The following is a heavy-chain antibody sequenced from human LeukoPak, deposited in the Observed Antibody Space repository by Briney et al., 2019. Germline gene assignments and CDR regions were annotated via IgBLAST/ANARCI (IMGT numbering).Heavy chain of an antibody. Sequence: GASVKVSCKASGYTFTSYAMHWVRQAPGQRLEWMGWINAGNGNTKYSQKFQGRVTITRDTSASTAYMELSSLRSEDTAVYYCARDSMVRGVIDYYYYGMDVWGQGTTVTVSS. CDR1: GYTFTSYA. V-gene: IGHV1-3*01. CDR2: INAGNGNT. CDR3: ARDSMVRGVIDYYYYGMDV. D-gene: IGHD3-10*01. J-gene: IGHJ6*02.